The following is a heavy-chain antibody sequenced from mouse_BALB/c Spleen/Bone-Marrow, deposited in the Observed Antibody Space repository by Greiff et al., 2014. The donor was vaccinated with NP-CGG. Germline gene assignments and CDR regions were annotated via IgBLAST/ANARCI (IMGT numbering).Heavy chain of an antibody. D-gene: IGHD2-1*01. Sequence: EVQGVESGGALVQPGGSRKLSCAASGFTFSDYGMAWVRQAPGKGPEWVAFISNLAYSIYYTDTVTGRFTISRENAENTLYLEMSSLRSEDTAMYYCARETTRGAMDYWGQGTSVTVSS. V-gene: IGHV5-15*02. CDR1: GFTFSDYG. J-gene: IGHJ4*01. CDR3: ARETTRGAMDY. CDR2: ISNLAYSI.